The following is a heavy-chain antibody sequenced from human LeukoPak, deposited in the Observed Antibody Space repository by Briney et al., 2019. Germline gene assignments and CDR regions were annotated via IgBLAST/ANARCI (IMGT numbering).Heavy chain of an antibody. CDR3: AKDYSNYRNYFDY. CDR2: IWYDGSNK. CDR1: GFTFSSYG. J-gene: IGHJ4*02. D-gene: IGHD4-11*01. Sequence: PGGSLRPSCAASGFTFSSYGMHWVRQAPGKGLEWVAVIWYDGSNKYYADSVKGRFTISRDNSKNTLYLQMNSLRAEDTAVYYCAKDYSNYRNYFDYWGQGTLVTVSS. V-gene: IGHV3-30*02.